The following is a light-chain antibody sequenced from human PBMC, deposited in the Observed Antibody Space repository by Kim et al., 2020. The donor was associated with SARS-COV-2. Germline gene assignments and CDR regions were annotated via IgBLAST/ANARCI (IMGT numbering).Light chain of an antibody. Sequence: VSPGERANLSCRASQSVSSNLAWYQQKPGQAPRLLIYGASTRATGIPARFSGSGSGTEFTLTISSLQSEDFAVYYCQQYNNWPPLTFGGGTKVEI. V-gene: IGKV3-15*01. CDR3: QQYNNWPPLT. J-gene: IGKJ4*01. CDR2: GAS. CDR1: QSVSSN.